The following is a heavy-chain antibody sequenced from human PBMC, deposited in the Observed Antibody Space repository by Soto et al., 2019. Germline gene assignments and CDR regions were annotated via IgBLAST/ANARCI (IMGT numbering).Heavy chain of an antibody. V-gene: IGHV1-18*04. D-gene: IGHD4-17*01. CDR2: ISAYNGNT. CDR3: ARFDDDYGDYTPGN. J-gene: IGHJ4*02. CDR1: GYTFTSYG. Sequence: ASVKVSCKASGYTFTSYGISCVRQAPGQGLEWMGWISAYNGNTNYAQKLQGRVTMTADTSTSTAYMELRSLRSDDTAVYYCARFDDDYGDYTPGNWGQGTLVTVSS.